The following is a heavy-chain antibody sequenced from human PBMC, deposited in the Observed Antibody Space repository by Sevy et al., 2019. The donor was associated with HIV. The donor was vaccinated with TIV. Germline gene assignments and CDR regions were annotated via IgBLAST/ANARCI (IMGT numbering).Heavy chain of an antibody. CDR3: VRAKRGGWFDP. V-gene: IGHV4-34*01. Sequence: SESLSLTCAVYGGSFSGYYWSWIRQPPGKGLEWIGEINHSGSTNYNPSLKSRVTISVDTSKNQFSLKLSSVTAADTAVYYCVRAKRGGWFDPWGQGTLVTVSS. D-gene: IGHD3-16*01. CDR1: GGSFSGYY. CDR2: INHSGST. J-gene: IGHJ5*02.